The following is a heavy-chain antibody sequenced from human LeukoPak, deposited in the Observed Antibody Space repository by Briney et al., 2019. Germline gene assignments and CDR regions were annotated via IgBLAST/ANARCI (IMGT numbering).Heavy chain of an antibody. Sequence: PSETLSLTCTVSGVSISSGDYYWSWLRQPPGKGLEWVGYIYYSGSTYYNPSLKSRVIISRDTSKNQFSLKLNSVTAADTAVYYCARDHGGNDDYYFDYWGQGTLVTVSS. CDR1: GVSISSGDYY. CDR3: ARDHGGNDDYYFDY. J-gene: IGHJ4*02. V-gene: IGHV4-30-4*01. D-gene: IGHD4-23*01. CDR2: IYYSGST.